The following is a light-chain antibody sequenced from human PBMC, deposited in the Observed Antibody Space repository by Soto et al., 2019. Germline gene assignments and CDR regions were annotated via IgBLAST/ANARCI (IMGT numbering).Light chain of an antibody. J-gene: IGKJ4*01. CDR2: SAS. V-gene: IGKV1-5*03. Sequence: DIQMTQSPSTLSASVGDTVTITYRASQSIRSWLAWYQQKPGKAPKLLIYSASSLESGVPSRFSGSGPGTEFTLTITSLQADDFAAYSCQQYSSYPLTFGGGTKVDIK. CDR1: QSIRSW. CDR3: QQYSSYPLT.